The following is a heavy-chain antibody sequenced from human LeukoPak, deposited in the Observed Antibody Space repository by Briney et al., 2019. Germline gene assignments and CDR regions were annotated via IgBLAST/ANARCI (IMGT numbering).Heavy chain of an antibody. V-gene: IGHV1-18*01. CDR2: ISAYNGNT. D-gene: IGHD3-3*01. J-gene: IGHJ6*03. Sequence: ASVKVSCKASGYTFTSYGISWVRQAPGQGLEWMGWISAYNGNTNYAQKLQSRVTMTTDTSTSTAYMELRSLRSDDTAVYYCAREGITIFGVVIINYYYYMDVWGKGTTVTVSS. CDR3: AREGITIFGVVIINYYYYMDV. CDR1: GYTFTSYG.